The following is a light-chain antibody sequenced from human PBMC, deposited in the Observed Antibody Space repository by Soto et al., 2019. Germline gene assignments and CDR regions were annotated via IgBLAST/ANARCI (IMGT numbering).Light chain of an antibody. CDR3: MQGTQWPWT. CDR1: QSLVHSDGNTY. V-gene: IGKV2-30*02. Sequence: DVVMTQSPPSLPVTLGQPASLSCRSSQSLVHSDGNTYLNWFQQRPGHSPRRLIYKVSNRDSGVPDRFSGSGSGTDFTLRISRVEAEDVGVYYCMQGTQWPWTFGQGTKVEIK. CDR2: KVS. J-gene: IGKJ1*01.